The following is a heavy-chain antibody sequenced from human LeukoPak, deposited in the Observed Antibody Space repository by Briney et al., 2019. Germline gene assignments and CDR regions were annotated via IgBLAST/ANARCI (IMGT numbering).Heavy chain of an antibody. CDR1: GFTFSSYW. V-gene: IGHV3-74*03. D-gene: IGHD5-24*01. CDR2: INSDGSIT. Sequence: PGGSLRLSCAASGFTFSSYWMHWVRQTPGKGLLWVSRINSDGSITTYADSVKGRFTISRDNAKNTLYLEMNSLRAEDTAVYYCARDGYNEEDWYFDLWGRGILVTVSS. J-gene: IGHJ2*01. CDR3: ARDGYNEEDWYFDL.